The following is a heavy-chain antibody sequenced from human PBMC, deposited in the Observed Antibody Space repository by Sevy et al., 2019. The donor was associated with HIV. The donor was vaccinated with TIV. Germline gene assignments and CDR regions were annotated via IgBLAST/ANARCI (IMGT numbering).Heavy chain of an antibody. CDR3: ATDPIIVLLVTDGMDV. D-gene: IGHD2-8*02. V-gene: IGHV3-15*01. CDR2: IKSKPDGGTT. CDR1: GFTFTYAW. J-gene: IGHJ6*02. Sequence: GGSLRLSCAASGFTFTYAWMSWVRQAPGKGLEWVGRIKSKPDGGTTDYAAPVKGRFTISRDDSKNTVYLQMNSLKTEDTAVYYCATDPIIVLLVTDGMDVWGQGTTVTVS.